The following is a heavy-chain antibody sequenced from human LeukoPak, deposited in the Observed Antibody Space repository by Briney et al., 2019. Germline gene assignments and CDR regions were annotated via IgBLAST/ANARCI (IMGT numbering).Heavy chain of an antibody. V-gene: IGHV4-34*01. CDR2: INHSGST. Sequence: SETLSLTCAVYGGSFSGYYWSWIRQPPGKGLEWIGEINHSGSTNYNPSLKSRVTISVDTSKNQFSLKLSSVTAADTAVYYCARGLPPFWRYWGQGTLVTVSS. D-gene: IGHD3-3*01. CDR1: GGSFSGYY. CDR3: ARGLPPFWRY. J-gene: IGHJ4*02.